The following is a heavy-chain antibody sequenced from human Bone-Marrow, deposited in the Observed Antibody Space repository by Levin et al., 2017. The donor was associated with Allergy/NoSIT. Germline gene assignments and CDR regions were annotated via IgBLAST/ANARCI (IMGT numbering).Heavy chain of an antibody. J-gene: IGHJ5*02. CDR3: ARHSPETGQFLQPFDP. CDR1: GGSISSYY. V-gene: IGHV4-59*08. Sequence: SETLSLTCTVSGGSISSYYWSWIRQPPGKGLEWIGYIYYSGSTNYNPSLKSRVTISVDTSKNQFSLKLTSVTAADTAVYYCARHSPETGQFLQPFDPWGQGTLVTVSS. D-gene: IGHD1-14*01. CDR2: IYYSGST.